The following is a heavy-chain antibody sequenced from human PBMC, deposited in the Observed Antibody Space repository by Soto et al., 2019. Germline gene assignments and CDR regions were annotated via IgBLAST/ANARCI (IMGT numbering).Heavy chain of an antibody. CDR1: GFTFSSYG. CDR2: IWYDGNKK. D-gene: IGHD3-10*01. V-gene: IGHV3-33*01. Sequence: PGGSLRLSCAAPGFTFSSYGMHWVRQAPGKGLDWVAVIWYDGNKKYYADSVKGRFTISRDNSKNTLYLQMNSLRAEDTAVYYCARGPTWFGELLYRPYYFDYWGQGTLVTVSS. CDR3: ARGPTWFGELLYRPYYFDY. J-gene: IGHJ4*02.